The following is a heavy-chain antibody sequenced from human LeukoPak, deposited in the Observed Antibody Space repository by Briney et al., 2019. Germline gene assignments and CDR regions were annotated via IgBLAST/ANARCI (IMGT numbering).Heavy chain of an antibody. J-gene: IGHJ6*03. CDR3: ARGGYVGPSWFETAHYYYYYYMDV. CDR1: GYTFTDYD. V-gene: IGHV1-18*01. D-gene: IGHD6-13*01. Sequence: VASVKVSCKTSGYTFTDYDITWVRQAPGQGLEWMGRVSPYNGNTYYSQRFQDRVTITKDTSTGTAYMDLRNLRTDDTAMYYCARGGYVGPSWFETAHYYYYYYMDVWGKGTTVTVSS. CDR2: VSPYNGNT.